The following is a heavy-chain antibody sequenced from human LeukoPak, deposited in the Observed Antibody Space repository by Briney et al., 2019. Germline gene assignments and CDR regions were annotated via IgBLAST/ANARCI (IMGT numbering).Heavy chain of an antibody. V-gene: IGHV4-30-4*08. J-gene: IGHJ3*02. Sequence: SETLSLTCTVSGGSISRNSDYWGWIRQPPGKGLEWIGYIYYSGSTYYNPSLKSRVTISVDTSKNQFSLKLSSVTAADTAVYYCASQRRGGTMVRGVIIRAFDIWGQGTMVTVSS. CDR1: GGSISRNSDY. CDR2: IYYSGST. CDR3: ASQRRGGTMVRGVIIRAFDI. D-gene: IGHD3-10*01.